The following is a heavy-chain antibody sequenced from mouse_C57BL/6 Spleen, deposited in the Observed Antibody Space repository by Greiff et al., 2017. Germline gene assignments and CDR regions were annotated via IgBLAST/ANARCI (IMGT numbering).Heavy chain of an antibody. Sequence: VQLKQSGTVLARPGASVKMSCKTSGYTFTSYWMHWVKQRPGQGLEWIGAIYPGNSDTSYNQKFKGKAKLTAVTSASTAYMELSSLTNEDSAVYYCTRYYYDTTGSYYAMDYWGQGTSVTVSS. D-gene: IGHD2-4*01. J-gene: IGHJ4*01. CDR2: IYPGNSDT. CDR1: GYTFTSYW. V-gene: IGHV1-5*01. CDR3: TRYYYDTTGSYYAMDY.